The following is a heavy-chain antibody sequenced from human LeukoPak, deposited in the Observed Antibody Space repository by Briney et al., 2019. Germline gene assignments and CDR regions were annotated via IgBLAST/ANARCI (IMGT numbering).Heavy chain of an antibody. CDR1: GGSISSYY. CDR2: IYYSGST. Sequence: KTSETLSLTCTVSGGSISSYYWSWIRQPPGKGLEWIGYIYYSGSTNYNPSLKSRVTISVDTSKNQFSLKLSSVTAADTAVYYCARGQYELLWFGELYYWGQGTLVTVSS. J-gene: IGHJ4*02. V-gene: IGHV4-59*12. CDR3: ARGQYELLWFGELYY. D-gene: IGHD3-10*01.